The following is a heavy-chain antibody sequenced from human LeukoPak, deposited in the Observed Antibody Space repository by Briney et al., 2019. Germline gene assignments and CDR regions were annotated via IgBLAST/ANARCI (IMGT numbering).Heavy chain of an antibody. Sequence: SVKVSCKASGGTFSSYAISWVRQAPGQGLEWMGRIIPILGIANYAQKFQGRVTITADKSTSTAYMELSSLRSEDTAVYYCARESATVTGRFDYWGQGTLVTVSS. D-gene: IGHD4-17*01. V-gene: IGHV1-69*04. CDR1: GGTFSSYA. J-gene: IGHJ4*02. CDR3: ARESATVTGRFDY. CDR2: IIPILGIA.